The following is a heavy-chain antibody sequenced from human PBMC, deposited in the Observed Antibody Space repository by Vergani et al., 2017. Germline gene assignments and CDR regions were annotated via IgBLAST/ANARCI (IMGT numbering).Heavy chain of an antibody. CDR1: GYTFTSYG. Sequence: QVQLVQSGAEVKTPGASVTVSCKASGYTFTSYGISWVRQAPGRGLEWMGWISAYNGNTNYAQKLQGRVTMTTDTSTSTAYMELRSLRSDDTAVYYCARDVFDPRYYYYMDVWGKGTTVTVSS. CDR2: ISAYNGNT. J-gene: IGHJ6*03. D-gene: IGHD3-9*01. CDR3: ARDVFDPRYYYYMDV. V-gene: IGHV1-18*01.